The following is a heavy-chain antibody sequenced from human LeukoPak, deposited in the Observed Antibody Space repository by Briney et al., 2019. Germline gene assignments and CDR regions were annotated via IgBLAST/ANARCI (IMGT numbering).Heavy chain of an antibody. V-gene: IGHV4-4*07. CDR3: ARGETMISVGWFDP. CDR1: GGSISSYY. CDR2: IYTSGST. J-gene: IGHJ5*02. Sequence: SETLSLTCTVSGGSISSYYWSWIRQPAGKGLEWIGRIYTSGSTNYNPSLKSRVTMSVDTSKNQFSLKLSSVTAADTAVYYCARGETMISVGWFDPWGQGTLVTVSS. D-gene: IGHD3-22*01.